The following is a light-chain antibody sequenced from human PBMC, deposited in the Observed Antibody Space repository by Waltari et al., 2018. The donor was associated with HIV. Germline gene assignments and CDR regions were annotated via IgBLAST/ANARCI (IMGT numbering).Light chain of an antibody. CDR2: AAS. J-gene: IGKJ1*01. CDR3: QQYYSYPWT. CDR1: QDISGY. V-gene: IGKV1-9*01. Sequence: DLQLTQSPSFLSASVGDRVAITCRASQDISGYLAWYQQKPGKAPKLLIYAASTLQSGVPSRFSGSGSGTGFTLTISGLQSEDFATYDCQQYYSYPWTFGQGAKVEIK.